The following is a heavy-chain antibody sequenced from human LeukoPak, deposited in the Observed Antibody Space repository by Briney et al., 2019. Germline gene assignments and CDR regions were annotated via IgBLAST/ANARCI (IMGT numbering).Heavy chain of an antibody. Sequence: SETLSLTCTVSGGSVSSSGYYWAWIRQPPGKGLEWIGTIYYSGSTYYNPSLKSRVTISVDTSKNQFSLKLSSVTAADTAVYYCARVSGWNWNYYYYMDVWGKGTTVTVSS. J-gene: IGHJ6*03. CDR2: IYYSGST. CDR3: ARVSGWNWNYYYYMDV. V-gene: IGHV4-39*07. CDR1: GGSVSSSGYY. D-gene: IGHD1-7*01.